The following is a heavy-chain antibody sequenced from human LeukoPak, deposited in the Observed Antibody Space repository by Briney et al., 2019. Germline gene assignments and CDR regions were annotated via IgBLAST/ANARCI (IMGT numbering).Heavy chain of an antibody. V-gene: IGHV1-46*01. Sequence: ASVKVSCKASGYTFTSYYMHWVRQAPGQGLEWMGIINPSGGSTSYAQKFQGRVTMTRDMSTSTVYMELSSLRSEDTAVYYCAREGGFTIFGVVIGAFDIWGQGTMVTVSS. J-gene: IGHJ3*02. CDR2: INPSGGST. D-gene: IGHD3-3*01. CDR3: AREGGFTIFGVVIGAFDI. CDR1: GYTFTSYY.